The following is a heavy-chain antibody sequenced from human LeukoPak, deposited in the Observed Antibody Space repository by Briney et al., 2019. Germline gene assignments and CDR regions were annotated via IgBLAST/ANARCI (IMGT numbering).Heavy chain of an antibody. CDR2: ISYDGSNK. V-gene: IGHV3-30*12. Sequence: AGGSLRLSCAASGFTFSSYGMHWVRQAPGKGLEWVAVISYDGSNKYYADSVKGRFTISRDNSKNTLFLQMNSLRAEGTAVYYCAREVTPYYWGQGTLVTVSS. CDR3: AREVTPYY. CDR1: GFTFSSYG. J-gene: IGHJ4*02. D-gene: IGHD4-23*01.